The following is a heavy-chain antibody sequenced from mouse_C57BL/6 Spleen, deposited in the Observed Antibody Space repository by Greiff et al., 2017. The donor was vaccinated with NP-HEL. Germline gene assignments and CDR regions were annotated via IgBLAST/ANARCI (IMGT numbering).Heavy chain of an antibody. J-gene: IGHJ3*01. CDR3: ARGNLAWFAY. CDR2: INPGSGGT. CDR1: GYAFTNYL. V-gene: IGHV1-54*01. Sequence: VQGVESGAELVRPGTSVKVSCKASGYAFTNYLIEWVKQRPGQGLEWIGVINPGSGGTNYNEKFKGKATLTADKSSSTAYMQLSSLTSEDSAVYFCARGNLAWFAYWGQGTLVTVSA.